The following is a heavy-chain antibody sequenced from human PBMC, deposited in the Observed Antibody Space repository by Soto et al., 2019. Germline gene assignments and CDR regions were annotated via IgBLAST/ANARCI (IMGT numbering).Heavy chain of an antibody. CDR3: AKEGGMGDYYYYYMDV. V-gene: IGHV3-23*01. Sequence: PGGSLRLSCSAPGFTFSSYAMSWVRQAPGKGLEWVSAISGSGGSTYYADSVKGWFTISRDNSKNTLYLQMNSLRAEDTAVYYCAKEGGMGDYYYYYMDVWGKGTTVTVSS. J-gene: IGHJ6*03. CDR2: ISGSGGST. D-gene: IGHD3-16*01. CDR1: GFTFSSYA.